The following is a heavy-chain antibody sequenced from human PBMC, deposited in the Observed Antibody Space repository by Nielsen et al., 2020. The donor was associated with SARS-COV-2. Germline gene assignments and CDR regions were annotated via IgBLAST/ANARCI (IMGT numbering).Heavy chain of an antibody. Sequence: GESLKISCAASGFTFSSYWMSWVRQAPGKGLEWVANIKQDGSEKYYVDSVKGRFTISRDNAKNSLYLQMNSLRAEDTALYYCAKENCSGGSCYPRAFDYWGQGTLVTVSS. V-gene: IGHV3-7*03. CDR1: GFTFSSYW. J-gene: IGHJ4*02. CDR3: AKENCSGGSCYPRAFDY. D-gene: IGHD2-15*01. CDR2: IKQDGSEK.